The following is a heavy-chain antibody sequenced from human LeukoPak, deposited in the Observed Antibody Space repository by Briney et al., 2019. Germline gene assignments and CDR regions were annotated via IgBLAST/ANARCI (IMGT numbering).Heavy chain of an antibody. V-gene: IGHV3-48*03. Sequence: GGSLRLSCAASGFTFSSYEMNWVRQAPGKGLEWVSFISSSGSAIHYADSVRGRFTISRDNARNSLFLQMSRLRAEDTAVYYCAREKLSFFDSSGYFDHWGQGTLVTVSS. J-gene: IGHJ4*02. CDR1: GFTFSSYE. D-gene: IGHD3-22*01. CDR2: ISSSGSAI. CDR3: AREKLSFFDSSGYFDH.